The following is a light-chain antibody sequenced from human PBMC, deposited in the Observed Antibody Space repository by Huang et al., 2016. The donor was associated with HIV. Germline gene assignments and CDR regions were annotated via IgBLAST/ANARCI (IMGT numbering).Light chain of an antibody. Sequence: DIVITQSSATLSVSPVERVALSCKASQNIDNKLAWHQRKPGQAPRLLIYAASTRISAIPARCSTSSSGTEFILHISSLQSEDFVVYYCQQYYSYLSWTFGRGTQVEIK. CDR3: QQYYSYLSWT. CDR2: AAS. J-gene: IGKJ1*01. CDR1: QNIDNK. V-gene: IGKV3-15*01.